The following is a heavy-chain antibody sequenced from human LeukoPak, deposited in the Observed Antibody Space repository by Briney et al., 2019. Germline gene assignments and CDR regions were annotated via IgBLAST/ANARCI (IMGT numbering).Heavy chain of an antibody. D-gene: IGHD3-22*01. CDR2: ISTGGSRT. J-gene: IGHJ4*02. V-gene: IGHV3-48*04. CDR1: GFTFNSYS. CDR3: ARFDSSGYAIDY. Sequence: PGGSLRLSCAASGFTFNSYSMNWVRQAPGKGLEWASYISTGGSRTYYADSVRGRFTISRDNAKNSLYLQMNSLRAEDTAVYYCARFDSSGYAIDYWGQGTLVTVSS.